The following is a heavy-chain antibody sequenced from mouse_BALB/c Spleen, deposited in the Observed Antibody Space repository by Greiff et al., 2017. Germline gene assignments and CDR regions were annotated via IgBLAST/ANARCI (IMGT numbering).Heavy chain of an antibody. CDR3: ARENPAAMDY. CDR1: GFTFSDYY. V-gene: IGHV5-4*02. Sequence: EVNVVESGGGLVKPGGSLKLSCAASGFTFSDYYMYWVRQTPEKRLEWVATISDGGSYTYYPDSVKGRFTISRDNAKNNLYLQMSSLKSEDTAMYYCARENPAAMDYWGQGTSVTVSS. J-gene: IGHJ4*01. CDR2: ISDGGSYT.